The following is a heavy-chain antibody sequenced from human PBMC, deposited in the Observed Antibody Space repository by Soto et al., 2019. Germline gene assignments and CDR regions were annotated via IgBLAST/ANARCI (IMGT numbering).Heavy chain of an antibody. CDR1: GGTFSSYA. Sequence: SVNICSKASGGTFSSYAISWVRQAPGQGLEWMGGIIPIFGTANYAQKFQGRVTITADKSTSTAYMELSSLRSEDTAVYYCARERARVYSYGATRYYYGYRGQRPLVTV. CDR2: IIPIFGTA. CDR3: ARERARVYSYGATRYYYGY. V-gene: IGHV1-69*06. D-gene: IGHD5-18*01. J-gene: IGHJ4*02.